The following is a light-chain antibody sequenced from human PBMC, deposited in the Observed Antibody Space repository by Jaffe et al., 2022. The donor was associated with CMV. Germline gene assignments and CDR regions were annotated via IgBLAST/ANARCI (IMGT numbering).Light chain of an antibody. V-gene: IGLV3-19*01. CDR3: NSPSRRL. CDR2: GKN. J-gene: IGLJ2*01. CDR1: SLRTYF. Sequence: SSELTQDPAVSVALGQTVRITCQGDSLRTYFATWYQQKPGQAPIPVFYGKNNRPSGIPDRFSGSSSGNTASLTITGAQAEDEAVYYCNSPSRRLFGGGTTLTVL.